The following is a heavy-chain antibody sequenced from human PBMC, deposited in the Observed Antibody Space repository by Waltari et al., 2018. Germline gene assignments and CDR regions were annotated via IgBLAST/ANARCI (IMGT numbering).Heavy chain of an antibody. V-gene: IGHV3-9*01. D-gene: IGHD1-26*01. CDR2: IVWNSGNI. CDR3: AKGHRGSYGLDS. J-gene: IGHJ4*02. Sequence: EVQLVESGGGLVQPGRSLRLSCTASGFTFDDYAMHWVRQAPGKGLGWVSGIVWNSGNIGYADSVQGRLTISRDNAKNSLYLQMNSLRTGDTALYYCAKGHRGSYGLDSWGQGTLVTVAP. CDR1: GFTFDDYA.